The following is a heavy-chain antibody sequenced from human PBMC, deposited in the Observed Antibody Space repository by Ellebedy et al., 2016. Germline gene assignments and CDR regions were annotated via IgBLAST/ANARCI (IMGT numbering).Heavy chain of an antibody. CDR2: IIPIFGTA. J-gene: IGHJ6*03. CDR3: ARDRLGIAAQRYYYYYMDV. D-gene: IGHD6-13*01. V-gene: IGHV1-69*13. Sequence: SVKVSXXASVGNFSSYAISWVRQAPGQGLEWMGGIIPIFGTANYAQKFQGRVTITADESTSTAYMELSSLRSEDTAVYYCARDRLGIAAQRYYYYYMDVWGKGTTVTVSS. CDR1: VGNFSSYA.